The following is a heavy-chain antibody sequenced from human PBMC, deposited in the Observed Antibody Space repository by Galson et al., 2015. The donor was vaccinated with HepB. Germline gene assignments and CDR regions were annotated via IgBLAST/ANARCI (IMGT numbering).Heavy chain of an antibody. Sequence: SLRLSCAASGFTVSSNYMSWVRQAPEKGLDWVSVIYSGGNTYYADSVKGRFTISRGNSKNTLYLQMNRLTTEDTAVYYCASFSPLSGQFDYWSQGTQVTVSS. CDR2: IYSGGNT. CDR1: GFTVSSNY. D-gene: IGHD1-26*01. V-gene: IGHV3-66*02. CDR3: ASFSPLSGQFDY. J-gene: IGHJ4*02.